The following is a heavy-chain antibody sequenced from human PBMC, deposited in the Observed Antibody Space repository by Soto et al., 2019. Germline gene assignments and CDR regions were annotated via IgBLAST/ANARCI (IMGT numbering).Heavy chain of an antibody. Sequence: PSETLSLTCAVYGGSFSGYYCSWIRQPPGKGLEWIGEINHSGSTNYNPSLKSRVTISVDTSKNQFSLKLSSVTAADTAVYYCARGGIAAFSNAFDIWGQGTMVTVS. CDR1: GGSFSGYY. CDR3: ARGGIAAFSNAFDI. V-gene: IGHV4-34*01. D-gene: IGHD6-6*01. CDR2: INHSGST. J-gene: IGHJ3*02.